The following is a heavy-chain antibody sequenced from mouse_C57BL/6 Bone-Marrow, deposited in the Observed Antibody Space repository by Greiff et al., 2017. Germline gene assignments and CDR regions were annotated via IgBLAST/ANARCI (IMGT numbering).Heavy chain of an antibody. V-gene: IGHV1-15*01. CDR1: GYTFTDYE. CDR2: IDPETGGT. Sequence: VKLQESGAELVRPGASVTLSCKASGYTFTDYEMHWVKQTPVHGLEWIGAIDPETGGTAYNQKFKGKAILTADKSSSTAYMELRSLTSEDSAVYYCTRDYYGSRGAYWGQGTLVTVSA. CDR3: TRDYYGSRGAY. J-gene: IGHJ3*01. D-gene: IGHD1-1*01.